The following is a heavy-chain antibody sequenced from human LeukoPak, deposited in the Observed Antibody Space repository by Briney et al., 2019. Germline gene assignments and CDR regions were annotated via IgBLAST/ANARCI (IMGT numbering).Heavy chain of an antibody. CDR2: ISAYNGNT. CDR3: ARDPLRSVLEWLSPFDY. D-gene: IGHD3-3*01. Sequence: GASVKVSCKASGYTFTSYGISWVRQAPGQGLEWMGWISAYNGNTNYAQKLQGRVTMTTDTSTSTAYMELRSLRSDDTAVYYCARDPLRSVLEWLSPFDYWGQGTLVTVSS. V-gene: IGHV1-18*01. CDR1: GYTFTSYG. J-gene: IGHJ4*02.